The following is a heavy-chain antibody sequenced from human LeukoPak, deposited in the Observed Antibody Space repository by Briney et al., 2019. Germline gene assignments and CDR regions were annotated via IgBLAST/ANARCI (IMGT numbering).Heavy chain of an antibody. J-gene: IGHJ6*03. CDR2: IKQDGSDI. V-gene: IGHV3-7*01. CDR3: ARDRGYSYGFRYYYMDV. CDR1: GFTFSSYW. Sequence: GGSLRLSCAASGFTFSSYWMSWVRQAPGKGLEWVANIKQDGSDIYYVDSVEGRFTISRDNAENSLYLQMNSLRAEDTAVYYCARDRGYSYGFRYYYMDVWGKGTTVTVSS. D-gene: IGHD5-18*01.